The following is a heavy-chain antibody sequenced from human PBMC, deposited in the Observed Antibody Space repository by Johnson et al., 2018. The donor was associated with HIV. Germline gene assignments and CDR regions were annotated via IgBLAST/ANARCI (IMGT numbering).Heavy chain of an antibody. CDR2: IKQDGSEK. Sequence: VQLVESGGGVVQPGRSLRLSCAASGFTFSSYWMSWVRQAPGKGLEWVANIKQDGSEKYYVDSVKGLFTISRDNAKNSLYLQMNSLRAEDTALYYCARDGPYSGYDENVFDIWGQGTMVTVSS. D-gene: IGHD5-12*01. V-gene: IGHV3-7*03. CDR3: ARDGPYSGYDENVFDI. J-gene: IGHJ3*02. CDR1: GFTFSSYW.